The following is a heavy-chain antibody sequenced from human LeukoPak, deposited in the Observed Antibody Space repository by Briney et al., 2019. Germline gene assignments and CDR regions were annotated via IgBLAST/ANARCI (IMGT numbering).Heavy chain of an antibody. V-gene: IGHV3-23*01. Sequence: GGSLRLSCAASGFTLSSYGMSWVRQAPGKGLEWVSAISGSGGSTYYADSAKGRFTISRDNSKNTLYLQMNSLRAEDTAVYYCAKASLRDLRSYSSNWGQGTLVTVSS. J-gene: IGHJ4*02. D-gene: IGHD3-10*01. CDR2: ISGSGGST. CDR3: AKASLRDLRSYSSN. CDR1: GFTLSSYG.